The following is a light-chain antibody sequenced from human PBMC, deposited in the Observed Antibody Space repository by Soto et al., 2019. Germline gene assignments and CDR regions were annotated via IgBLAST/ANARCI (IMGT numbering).Light chain of an antibody. CDR1: SSDIDAYNY. V-gene: IGLV2-14*01. CDR3: GSYTTSSDYV. J-gene: IGLJ1*01. CDR2: DVS. Sequence: QSALTQPASVSGSPGQSITISCTGTSSDIDAYNYVSWYQQHPGKAPKLMIYDVSNRPSGISNRFSGSKSGNTASLTISGLQAEDEADYYCGSYTTSSDYVFGTGTKVTVL.